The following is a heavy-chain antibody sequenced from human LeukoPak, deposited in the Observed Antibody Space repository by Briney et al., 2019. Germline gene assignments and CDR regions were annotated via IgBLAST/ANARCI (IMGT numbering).Heavy chain of an antibody. J-gene: IGHJ4*02. V-gene: IGHV3-30*02. D-gene: IGHD1-26*01. CDR1: GFTFSSSG. CDR2: IRFDGSTK. Sequence: PGGSLRLSCAASGFTFSSSGMHWVRQAPGEGLEWVAFIRFDGSTKYYADSVKGRFTISRDNSKNTLYLQMNSLRAEDTAVYYCAKSESYSSDYWGQGTLVTVSS. CDR3: AKSESYSSDY.